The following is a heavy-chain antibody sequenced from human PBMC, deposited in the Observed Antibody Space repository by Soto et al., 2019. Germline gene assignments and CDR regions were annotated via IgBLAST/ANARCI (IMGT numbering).Heavy chain of an antibody. CDR1: ESTVRRDW. J-gene: IGHJ4*02. CDR2: TNQDGSEK. CDR3: SGGVGDAF. D-gene: IGHD1-26*01. V-gene: IGHV3-7*04. Sequence: EVHLVESGGGLVQTGGSLRLSCAISESTVRRDWMNWVRQAPGKGLEWVAHTNQDGSEKYYVDSVKGRFTISRDNAKNSLYLQMNCLRAGDTAMYYCSGGVGDAFWGQGTLVTVSS.